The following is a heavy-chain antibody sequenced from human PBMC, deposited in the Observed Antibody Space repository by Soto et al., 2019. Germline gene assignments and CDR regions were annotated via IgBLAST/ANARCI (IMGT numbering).Heavy chain of an antibody. Sequence: ASVKVSCKASGYTFTSYGISWVRQAPGQGLEWMGWISAYNGNTNYAQKLQGRVTMTTDTSTSTAYMELRSLRSDDTAVYYCARPMTTVTTGYYYYGTDVWGQGTTVTV. J-gene: IGHJ6*02. V-gene: IGHV1-18*04. CDR3: ARPMTTVTTGYYYYGTDV. CDR2: ISAYNGNT. D-gene: IGHD4-4*01. CDR1: GYTFTSYG.